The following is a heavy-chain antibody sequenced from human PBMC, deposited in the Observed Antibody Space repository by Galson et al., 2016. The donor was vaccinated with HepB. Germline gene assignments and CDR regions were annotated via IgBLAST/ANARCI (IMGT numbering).Heavy chain of an antibody. V-gene: IGHV4-61*08. CDR1: GASVSSTGYY. J-gene: IGHJ4*02. CDR2: IFYFDNT. CDR3: ASDSTYGNF. Sequence: TLSLTCTVSGASVSSTGYYWSWIRQPPGKGLEWIGYIFYFDNTNYNPSLNSRVTNSVDTSKNQFSLKLNSVTAADTAVYYCASDSTYGNFWGQGTLATVAS. D-gene: IGHD3-10*01.